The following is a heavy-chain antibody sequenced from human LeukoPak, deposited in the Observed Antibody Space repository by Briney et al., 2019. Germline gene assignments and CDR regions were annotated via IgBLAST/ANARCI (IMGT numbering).Heavy chain of an antibody. CDR1: GYTFTAYY. V-gene: IGHV1-2*02. CDR2: MNPNSGGT. D-gene: IGHD1-26*01. Sequence: GASVKVSCKASGYTFTAYYMHWLRQAPGQGLEWMGWMNPNSGGTNYAQKFEGRVTMTRDTSISTAYMELSRLRSDDTAVYYCARKVGFLDALDIWGQGTMVTVSS. J-gene: IGHJ3*02. CDR3: ARKVGFLDALDI.